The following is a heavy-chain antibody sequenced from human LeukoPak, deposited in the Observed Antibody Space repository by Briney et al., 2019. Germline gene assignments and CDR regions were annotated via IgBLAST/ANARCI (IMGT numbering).Heavy chain of an antibody. J-gene: IGHJ4*02. D-gene: IGHD1-26*01. Sequence: PSETLSLTCTVSGGSITSYYWNWIRQPPGKGLEWIGYIYYSGSTNYNPSLKSRVTMSVDTSKSQCSLKLSSVTAANTAVYYCARAVGRHYFDYWGQGTLVTASS. CDR1: GGSITSYY. CDR2: IYYSGST. V-gene: IGHV4-59*01. CDR3: ARAVGRHYFDY.